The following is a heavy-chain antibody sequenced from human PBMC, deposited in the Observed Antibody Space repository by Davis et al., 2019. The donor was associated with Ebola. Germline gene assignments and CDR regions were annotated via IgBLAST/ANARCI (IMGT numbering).Heavy chain of an antibody. J-gene: IGHJ6*02. CDR2: INPSGGST. CDR3: ARHAVDIVATIKSYYYYGMDV. V-gene: IGHV1-46*01. D-gene: IGHD5-12*01. Sequence: ASVKVSCKASGYTFTSYYMHWVRQAPGQGLEWMGIINPSGGSTSYAQKFQGRVTMTRDTSTSTVYMELSSLRSEDTAVYYCARHAVDIVATIKSYYYYGMDVWGQGTTVTVSS. CDR1: GYTFTSYY.